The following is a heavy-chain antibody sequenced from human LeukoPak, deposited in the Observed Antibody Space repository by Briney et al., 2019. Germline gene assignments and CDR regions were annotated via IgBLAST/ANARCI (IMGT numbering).Heavy chain of an antibody. V-gene: IGHV4-59*01. Sequence: SETLSLTCTVSGGSISNYIWNWIRQPPGKGLEWIGFIHYSGSTNYNPSLKSRVAISVGTSNNQFSLKLSSVTAADAAVYFCARGQADIVATMKYWGQGTLVTVSS. CDR2: IHYSGST. J-gene: IGHJ4*02. D-gene: IGHD5-12*01. CDR1: GGSISNYI. CDR3: ARGQADIVATMKY.